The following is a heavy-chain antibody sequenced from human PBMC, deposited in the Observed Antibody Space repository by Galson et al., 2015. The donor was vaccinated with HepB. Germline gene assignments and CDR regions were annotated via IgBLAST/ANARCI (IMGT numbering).Heavy chain of an antibody. D-gene: IGHD3-10*01. J-gene: IGHJ4*02. CDR3: AKDPNRRVLWFGESSFGY. V-gene: IGHV3-23*01. Sequence: SLRLSCAASGFTFSSYAMSWVRQAPGKGLEWVSAISGSGGSTYYADSVKGRFTISRDNSKNTLYLQMNSLRAEDTAVYYCAKDPNRRVLWFGESSFGYWGQGTLVTVSS. CDR1: GFTFSSYA. CDR2: ISGSGGST.